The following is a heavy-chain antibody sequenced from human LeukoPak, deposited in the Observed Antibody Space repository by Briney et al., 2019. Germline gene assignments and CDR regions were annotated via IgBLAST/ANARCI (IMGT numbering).Heavy chain of an antibody. CDR1: GGSISSSSYY. J-gene: IGHJ4*02. Sequence: SETLSLTCTVSGGSISSSSYYWGWIRQPPGRGLEWIGSIYYSGSTYYNPSLKSRVTISVDTSKNQFSLKLSPVTAADTAAYYCARLGVTAAGPQDYWGQGTLVTVSS. CDR2: IYYSGST. D-gene: IGHD2-21*02. CDR3: ARLGVTAAGPQDY. V-gene: IGHV4-39*01.